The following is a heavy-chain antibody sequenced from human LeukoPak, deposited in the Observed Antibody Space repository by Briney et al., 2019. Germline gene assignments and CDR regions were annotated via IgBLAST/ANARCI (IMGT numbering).Heavy chain of an antibody. CDR2: IYYSGST. V-gene: IGHV4-59*01. CDR3: ARSGSMVRGVTLYYYYMDV. D-gene: IGHD3-10*01. CDR1: GGSISSYY. Sequence: SETLSLTCTVSGGSISSYYWSWIRQPPGKGLEWIGYIYYSGSTNYNPSLKSRVTTSVDTSKNQFSLKLSSVTAADTAVYYCARSGSMVRGVTLYYYYMDVWGKGTTVTVSS. J-gene: IGHJ6*03.